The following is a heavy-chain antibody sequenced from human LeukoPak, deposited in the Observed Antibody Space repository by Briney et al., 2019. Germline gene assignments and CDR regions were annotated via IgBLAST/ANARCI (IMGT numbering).Heavy chain of an antibody. Sequence: GGSLRLSCAASGFTFSSYGMHWVRQAPGKGLEWVAVIWYGGSNKYYADSVKGRFAISRDNSKNTLYLQMNSLRAEDTAVYYCARDFEAAGEDYWGQGTLVTVSS. CDR1: GFTFSSYG. CDR2: IWYGGSNK. J-gene: IGHJ4*02. V-gene: IGHV3-33*08. CDR3: ARDFEAAGEDY. D-gene: IGHD6-13*01.